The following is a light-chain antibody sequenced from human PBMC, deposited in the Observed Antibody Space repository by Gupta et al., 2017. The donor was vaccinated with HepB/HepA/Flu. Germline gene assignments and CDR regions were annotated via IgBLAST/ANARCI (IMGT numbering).Light chain of an antibody. CDR3: SSFRSPSTLV. CDR2: DVT. CDR1: SNDIGGYDF. J-gene: IGLJ2*01. V-gene: IGLV2-14*03. Sequence: QSALTQPASMSGSPGQSITISCTGTSNDIGGYDFVSWYQQHPGKAPKLMIFDVTHRPSGVSFRFSGSKSGNTASLTISGLQAEDEADYYCSSFRSPSTLVFGGGTKVTVL.